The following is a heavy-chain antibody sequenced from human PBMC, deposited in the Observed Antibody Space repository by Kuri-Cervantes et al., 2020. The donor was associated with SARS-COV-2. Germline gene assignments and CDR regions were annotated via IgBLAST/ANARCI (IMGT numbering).Heavy chain of an antibody. J-gene: IGHJ6*02. CDR2: IKSNIDGGTT. D-gene: IGHD1-7*01. CDR3: AAELVAAYGMDV. CDR1: GFTFKNAW. Sequence: GGSLRLSCAASGFTFKNAWMNWVRQAPGKGLEWVGRIKSNIDGGTTDYAAPVKGRFTISRDNSKNTLYLQMNSLRAEDTAVYYCAAELVAAYGMDVWGQGTTVTVSS. V-gene: IGHV3-15*07.